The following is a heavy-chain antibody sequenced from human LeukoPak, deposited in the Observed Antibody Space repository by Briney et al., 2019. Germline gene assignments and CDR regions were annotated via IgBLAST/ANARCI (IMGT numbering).Heavy chain of an antibody. CDR1: GGTFSSYA. D-gene: IGHD3-10*01. CDR2: IIPIFGTA. J-gene: IGHJ4*02. Sequence: ASVKVSCKASGGTFSSYAISWVRQAPGQGLEWMGGIIPIFGTANYVQKFQGSVTITADESTSTAYMELSSLRSEDTAVYYCASPPGSSMVEGFDYWGQGTLVTVSS. V-gene: IGHV1-69*13. CDR3: ASPPGSSMVEGFDY.